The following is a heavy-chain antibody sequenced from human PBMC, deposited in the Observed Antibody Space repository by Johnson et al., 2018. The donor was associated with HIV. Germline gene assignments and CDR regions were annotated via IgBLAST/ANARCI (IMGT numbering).Heavy chain of an antibody. J-gene: IGHJ3*02. Sequence: VQLVESGGGVVQPGRSLRLSCAASGFTFSTYAMHWVRQAPGKGLEWVAVISYGGSNKYYADSVKGRFTISRDNSKNTLYLQMNSLRAEDTAVYYCARGRYDSSGPGGAFDIWGQGTMVTVSS. CDR2: ISYGGSNK. V-gene: IGHV3-30-3*01. CDR3: ARGRYDSSGPGGAFDI. CDR1: GFTFSTYA. D-gene: IGHD3-22*01.